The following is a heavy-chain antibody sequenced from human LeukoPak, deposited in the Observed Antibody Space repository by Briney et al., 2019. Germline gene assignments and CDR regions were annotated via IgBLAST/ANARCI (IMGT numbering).Heavy chain of an antibody. CDR2: IYYSGST. CDR3: ARHLSLDDTSLRYYYCSGSYEYFQH. CDR1: GGSISSSSYY. V-gene: IGHV4-39*01. J-gene: IGHJ1*01. Sequence: SETLSLTCTVSGGSISSSSYYWGWIRQPPGKGLEWIGSIYYSGSTYYNPSLKSRVTISVDTSKNQFSLKLSSVTAADTAVYYCARHLSLDDTSLRYYYCSGSYEYFQHWGQGTLVTVSS. D-gene: IGHD3-10*01.